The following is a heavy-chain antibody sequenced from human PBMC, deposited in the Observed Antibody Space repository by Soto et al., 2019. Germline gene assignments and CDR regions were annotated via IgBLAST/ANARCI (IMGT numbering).Heavy chain of an antibody. CDR2: ISYDGSNK. D-gene: IGHD1-20*01. CDR3: AKDRYSGFDY. J-gene: IGHJ4*02. Sequence: GGSLRLSCAASGLTFSSYGMHWVRQAPGKGLEWVAVISYDGSNKYYADSVKGRFTISRDNSKNTLYLQMNSLRAEDTAVYYCAKDRYSGFDYWGQGTLVTVSS. CDR1: GLTFSSYG. V-gene: IGHV3-30*18.